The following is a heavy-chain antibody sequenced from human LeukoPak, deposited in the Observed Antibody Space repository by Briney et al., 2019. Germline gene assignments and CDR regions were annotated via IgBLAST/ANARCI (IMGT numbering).Heavy chain of an antibody. CDR1: GYTFTGYY. J-gene: IGHJ4*02. D-gene: IGHD3-16*01. V-gene: IGHV1-2*06. Sequence: ASVKVSCKASGYTFTGYYMHWVRQAPGQGLEWMGRINPNSGGTNYAQKFQGRVTMTRDTSISTAYMELSRLRSDDTAVYYCARDPWGSKCHFDYWGQGTLVTVSS. CDR3: ARDPWGSKCHFDY. CDR2: INPNSGGT.